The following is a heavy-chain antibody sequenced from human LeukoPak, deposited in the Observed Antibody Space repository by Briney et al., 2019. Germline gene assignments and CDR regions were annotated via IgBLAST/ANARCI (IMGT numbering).Heavy chain of an antibody. CDR1: GGSISSSSYY. Sequence: SETLSLTCTVSGGSISSSSYYWGWIRQSPGKALEWIGSIYHSGYTYYNPSLKSRVTISVDTSKNQFSLKLRSVTAADTAVYYCARSSMFRGVTVDYWGQGTLVTVSS. J-gene: IGHJ4*02. CDR2: IYHSGYT. D-gene: IGHD3-10*01. V-gene: IGHV4-39*01. CDR3: ARSSMFRGVTVDY.